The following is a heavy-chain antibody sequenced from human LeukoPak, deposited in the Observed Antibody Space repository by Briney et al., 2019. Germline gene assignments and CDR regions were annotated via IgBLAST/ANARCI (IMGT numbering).Heavy chain of an antibody. Sequence: SETLSLTCTVSGGSISSYYWSWIRQPAGKGLEWIGRIYTSGSTNYNPSLKSRVTMSVDTSKNQFSLKLSSVTAADTAVYYCARHGLRFGELLSNFDYWGQGTLVTVSS. J-gene: IGHJ4*02. CDR3: ARHGLRFGELLSNFDY. V-gene: IGHV4-4*07. CDR2: IYTSGST. CDR1: GGSISSYY. D-gene: IGHD3-10*01.